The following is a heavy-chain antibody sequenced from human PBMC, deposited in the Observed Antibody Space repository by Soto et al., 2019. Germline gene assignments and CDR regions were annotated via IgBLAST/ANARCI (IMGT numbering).Heavy chain of an antibody. CDR3: AIQQPRLLWFGELLG. Sequence: EVQLLESGGGLVQPGGSLRLSCAASGFTFSSYAMSWVRQAPGKGLEWVSAISGSGGSTYYADSVKGRFTISRDNSKNTLYLQMNSMRAEDTAVYYCAIQQPRLLWFGELLGWGQGTLVTVSS. J-gene: IGHJ4*02. CDR1: GFTFSSYA. D-gene: IGHD3-10*01. V-gene: IGHV3-23*01. CDR2: ISGSGGST.